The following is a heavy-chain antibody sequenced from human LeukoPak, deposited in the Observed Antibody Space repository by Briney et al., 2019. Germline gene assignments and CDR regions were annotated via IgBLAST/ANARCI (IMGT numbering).Heavy chain of an antibody. D-gene: IGHD6-19*01. CDR2: ISGSGGST. CDR3: ARVAYSSGWDYFDY. Sequence: GGSLRLSCAASGFTFSSYAMSWVRQAPGKGLEWVSAISGSGGSTYYADSVKGRFTISRDNAKNSLYLQMNSLRAEDTAVYYCARVAYSSGWDYFDYWGQGTLVTVSS. V-gene: IGHV3-23*01. CDR1: GFTFSSYA. J-gene: IGHJ4*02.